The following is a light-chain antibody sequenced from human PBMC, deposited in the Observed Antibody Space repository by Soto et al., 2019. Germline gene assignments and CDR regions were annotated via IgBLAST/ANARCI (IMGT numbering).Light chain of an antibody. CDR3: QQHSNWPPIT. Sequence: EIVLTQSPGTLSLSPGERATLSCRASQSVSSSYLVWYQQKPGQAPRLLIYDAPDRATGIPGRFSGSGSGTAFTLTISSLEPEDFAVYYCQQHSNWPPITFGQGTRLEIK. CDR1: QSVSSSY. CDR2: DAP. J-gene: IGKJ5*01. V-gene: IGKV3D-20*02.